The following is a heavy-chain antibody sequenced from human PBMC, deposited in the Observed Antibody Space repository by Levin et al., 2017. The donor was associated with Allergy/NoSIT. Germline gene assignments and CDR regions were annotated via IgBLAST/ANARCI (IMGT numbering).Heavy chain of an antibody. CDR3: ARRGYHNVGFDY. D-gene: IGHD5-12*01. CDR2: IYYSGST. CDR1: GGSISSSSYY. J-gene: IGHJ4*02. Sequence: SQTLSLTCTVSGGSISSSSYYWGWIRQPPGKGLEWIGSIYYSGSTYYNPSLKSRVTISVDTSKNQFSLRLSSVTAADTAVYYCARRGYHNVGFDYWGQGTLVTVSS. V-gene: IGHV4-39*01.